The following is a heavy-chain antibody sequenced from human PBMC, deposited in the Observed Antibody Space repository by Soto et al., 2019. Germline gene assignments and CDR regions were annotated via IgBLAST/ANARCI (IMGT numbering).Heavy chain of an antibody. CDR3: AKDSARIAPVFY. Sequence: GGSLRVSCAASGFTFSSYAMSWVRQAPGRGLEWVSSISGGGGITYYADSVKGRFTISRDNSKNTLYLQMNSLRAEDTAVYYCAKDSARIAPVFYWGQGTLVTVSS. D-gene: IGHD6-6*01. V-gene: IGHV3-23*01. CDR2: ISGGGGIT. CDR1: GFTFSSYA. J-gene: IGHJ4*02.